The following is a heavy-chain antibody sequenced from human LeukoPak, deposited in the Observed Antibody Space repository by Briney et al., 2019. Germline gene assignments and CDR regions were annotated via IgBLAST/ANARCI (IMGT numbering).Heavy chain of an antibody. CDR1: GGSFSGYY. J-gene: IGHJ4*02. D-gene: IGHD6-13*01. CDR3: ASGWYANFDC. V-gene: IGHV4-34*01. Sequence: PSETLSLTCAVYGGSFSGYYWSWIRQPPGKGLEWIGEINHSGSTNYNPSLKSRVTISVDTSKNQFSLKLSSVTAADTAVYYCASGWYANFDCWGQGTLVTVSS. CDR2: INHSGST.